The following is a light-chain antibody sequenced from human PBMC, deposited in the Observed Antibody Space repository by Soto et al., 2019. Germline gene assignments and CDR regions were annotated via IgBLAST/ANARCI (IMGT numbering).Light chain of an antibody. CDR1: QSVSSY. CDR3: QQYGGSPGT. Sequence: EIVLTQSPATLSLSPGERATLSCRASQSVSSYLAWYQQKPGQAPRLLIYDASSRASGVPARFSGSGSGTDFTLTISRLEPEDFAFYYCQQYGGSPGTFGQGTKVDI. J-gene: IGKJ1*01. V-gene: IGKV3-11*01. CDR2: DAS.